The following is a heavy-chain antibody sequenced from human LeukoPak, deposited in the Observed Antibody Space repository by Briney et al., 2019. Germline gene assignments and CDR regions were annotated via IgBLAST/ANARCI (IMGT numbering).Heavy chain of an antibody. CDR3: ARGRRRWYYGSGSYFTH. D-gene: IGHD3-10*01. V-gene: IGHV4-34*01. CDR2: INHSGST. J-gene: IGHJ4*02. Sequence: SETLSLTCAVYGGSLSGYYWSWVRQPPGKGLEWIGAINHSGSTNSHPSLKSRAPQSVDTSKNPFSLKLSSVTAAETAVDYCARGRRRWYYGSGSYFTHWGQGTLVTVSS. CDR1: GGSLSGYY.